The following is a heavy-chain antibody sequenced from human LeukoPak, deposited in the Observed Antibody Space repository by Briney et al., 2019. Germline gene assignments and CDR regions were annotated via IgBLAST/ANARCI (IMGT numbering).Heavy chain of an antibody. CDR3: ARELVGDYYYYMDV. CDR1: GGSISSSNW. Sequence: SETLSPTCAVSGGSISSSNWWSWVRQPPGKGLEWIGEIYHSGSTNYNPSLKSRVTISVDTSKKQFSLKVSSVTAADTAVYYCARELVGDYYYYMDVWGKGTTVTVSS. CDR2: IYHSGST. D-gene: IGHD3-10*01. V-gene: IGHV4-4*02. J-gene: IGHJ6*03.